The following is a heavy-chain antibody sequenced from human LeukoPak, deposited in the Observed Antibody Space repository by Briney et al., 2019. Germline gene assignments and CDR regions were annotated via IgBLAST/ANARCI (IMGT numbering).Heavy chain of an antibody. J-gene: IGHJ4*02. V-gene: IGHV4-59*01. CDR1: GASITNYY. CDR2: IYKTGST. CDR3: ARGSGYYLVDY. D-gene: IGHD3-22*01. Sequence: SETLSLTCTVSGASITNYYWNWIRQPPGKGLEWIGFIYKTGSTNYNPSLRSRVSISLDTSKSQFPLKLNSVTAADTAVYYCARGSGYYLVDYWGQGTLVTVSS.